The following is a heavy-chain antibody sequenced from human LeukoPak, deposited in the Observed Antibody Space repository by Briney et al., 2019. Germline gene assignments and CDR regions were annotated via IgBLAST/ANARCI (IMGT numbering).Heavy chain of an antibody. CDR2: FDPENGET. CDR3: AAGADYDIMPY. CDR1: GYTLTELS. D-gene: IGHD3-9*01. V-gene: IGHV1-24*01. Sequence: ASVTVSCKASGYTLTELSTHWVRQAPGKGLEWMGGFDPENGETIYAQKFQGRVTMTEDTSTDTAYMELRSLRSEDTAVYYCAAGADYDIMPYWGQGTLVTVSS. J-gene: IGHJ4*02.